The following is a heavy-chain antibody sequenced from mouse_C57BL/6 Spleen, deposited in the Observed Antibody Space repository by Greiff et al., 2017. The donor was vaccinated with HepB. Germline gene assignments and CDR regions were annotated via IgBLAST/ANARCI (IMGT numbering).Heavy chain of an antibody. Sequence: QVQLKESGAELVRPGTSVKVSCKASGYAFTNYLIEWVKQRPGQGLEWIGVINPGSGGTNYNEKFKGKATLTADKSSSTAYMQLSSLTSEDSAVYVCARTVVRYFDVWGTGTTVTVSS. CDR3: ARTVVRYFDV. V-gene: IGHV1-54*01. D-gene: IGHD1-1*01. CDR1: GYAFTNYL. J-gene: IGHJ1*03. CDR2: INPGSGGT.